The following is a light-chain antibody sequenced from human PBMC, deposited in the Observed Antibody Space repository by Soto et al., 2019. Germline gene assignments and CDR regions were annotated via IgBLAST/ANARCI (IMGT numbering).Light chain of an antibody. CDR2: DAS. CDR1: QSVSSY. J-gene: IGKJ5*01. CDR3: QQRSNWPPAIT. V-gene: IGKV3-11*01. Sequence: ETVLTQSPASLSXXPXXXXTXXXRXIQSVSSYLAWYQQKPGQAPRLLIYDASNRATGIPARFSGSGSGTDFTLTISSLEPEDFAVYYCQQRSNWPPAITFGQGTRLEIK.